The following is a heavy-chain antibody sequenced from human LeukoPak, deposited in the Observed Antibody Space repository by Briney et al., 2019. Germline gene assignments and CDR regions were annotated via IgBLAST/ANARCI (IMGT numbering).Heavy chain of an antibody. CDR2: ISGSGGST. Sequence: GGSLRLSCAASGFTFSSYAVSWVRQAPGKGLEWVSAISGSGGSTYYADSVKGRFTISRDNSKNTLYLQMNSLRAEDTAVYYCAKDRRFLEWLAPYYFDYWGQGTLVTVSS. D-gene: IGHD3-3*01. CDR1: GFTFSSYA. CDR3: AKDRRFLEWLAPYYFDY. V-gene: IGHV3-23*01. J-gene: IGHJ4*02.